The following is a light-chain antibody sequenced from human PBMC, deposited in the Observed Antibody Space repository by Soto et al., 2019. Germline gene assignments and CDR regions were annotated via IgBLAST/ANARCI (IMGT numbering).Light chain of an antibody. CDR2: AAS. V-gene: IGKV1-39*01. J-gene: IGKJ2*01. CDR3: PHNHGLPYN. Sequence: DIQLTQSPSSLSASVGDRVTIKCRASQTISTYLNWYQQEPGKAPKLLIYAASIFESGIPSRCSGSGSGTDLTLTISSLPPEDFQADYCPHNHGLPYNFGQGRKLEIK. CDR1: QTISTY.